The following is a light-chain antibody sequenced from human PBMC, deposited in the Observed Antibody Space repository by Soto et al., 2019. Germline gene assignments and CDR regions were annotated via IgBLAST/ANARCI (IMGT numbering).Light chain of an antibody. CDR1: SSDVGAYNY. CDR3: SSYTSSTTPYV. J-gene: IGLJ1*01. Sequence: QSVLTQPASVSGSPGQSITISCTGTSSDVGAYNYVSWYQQHPGKAPKLMIYEVSNRPSGVSNRFSGSKSANTASLTISGLQAEDEGDYYCSSYTSSTTPYVFGTGTKLTVL. V-gene: IGLV2-14*01. CDR2: EVS.